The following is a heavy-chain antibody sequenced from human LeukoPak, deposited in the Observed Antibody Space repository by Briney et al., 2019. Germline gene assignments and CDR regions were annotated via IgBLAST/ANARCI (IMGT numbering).Heavy chain of an antibody. Sequence: PGGSLRLSCPASGFTLSSYEMNWVRQAPGKGLEWVSYMSSSGSTIYYANSVKGRFTISRDNAKNSLYLQMNSLRAEDTAVYYCAELGITMIGGVWGKGTTVTISS. CDR1: GFTLSSYE. CDR2: MSSSGSTI. J-gene: IGHJ6*04. V-gene: IGHV3-48*03. CDR3: AELGITMIGGV. D-gene: IGHD3-10*02.